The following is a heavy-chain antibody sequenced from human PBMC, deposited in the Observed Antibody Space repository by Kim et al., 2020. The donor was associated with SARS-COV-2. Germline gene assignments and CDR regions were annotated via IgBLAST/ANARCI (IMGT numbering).Heavy chain of an antibody. D-gene: IGHD6-13*01. Sequence: KGRFTISRDNSKNTLYLQMISLRAEDTAVYYCAKVRGRLMGIAAAVGMDVLGQGTTVTVSS. V-gene: IGHV3-30*02. CDR3: AKVRGRLMGIAAAVGMDV. J-gene: IGHJ6*02.